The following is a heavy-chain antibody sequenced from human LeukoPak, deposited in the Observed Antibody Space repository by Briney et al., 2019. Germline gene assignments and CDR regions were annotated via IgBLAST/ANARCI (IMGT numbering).Heavy chain of an antibody. CDR1: GGSISSSSYY. CDR2: LYFSGST. V-gene: IGHV4-61*05. J-gene: IGHJ3*02. CDR3: ARIGGGARGGGGDAFDI. Sequence: SETLSLTCTVSGGSISSSSYYWGWIRQPPGKGLEWIGRLYFSGSTNYNPSLKSLVTMSVNTSKNQFSLQLSSVTAADTAVYSCARIGGGARGGGGDAFDIWGQGTMVTVSS. D-gene: IGHD3-16*01.